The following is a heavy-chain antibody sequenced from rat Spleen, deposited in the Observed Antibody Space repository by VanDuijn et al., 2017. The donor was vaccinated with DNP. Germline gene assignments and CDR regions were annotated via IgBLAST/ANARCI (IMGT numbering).Heavy chain of an antibody. CDR2: ISYSGNT. J-gene: IGHJ2*01. CDR1: GYSITSNY. CDR3: ASILRTTEGFDY. V-gene: IGHV3-1*01. Sequence: EVQLQESGPGLVKPSQSLSLTCSVTGYSITSNYWAWIRKFPGNKMEWMGYISYSGNTSYKPSLKSRISITRDTSKNQFFLHLNSVTAEDTATYYCASILRTTEGFDYWGQGVMVTVSS. D-gene: IGHD1-6*01.